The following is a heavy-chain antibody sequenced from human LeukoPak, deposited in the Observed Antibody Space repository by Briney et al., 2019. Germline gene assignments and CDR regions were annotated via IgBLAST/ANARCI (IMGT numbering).Heavy chain of an antibody. J-gene: IGHJ4*02. CDR3: ARDRSGHIYGRFDS. CDR2: IYYSGRT. V-gene: IGHV4-39*07. D-gene: IGHD5-18*01. CDR1: GGSISSSSYY. Sequence: SETLSLTCTVSGGSISSSSYYWGWIRQPPGKGLEWIGSIYYSGRTYCNPSLKSRVTISVDTSKNQFSLKLSSVTAADTAVYYCARDRSGHIYGRFDSWGPGALVTVSS.